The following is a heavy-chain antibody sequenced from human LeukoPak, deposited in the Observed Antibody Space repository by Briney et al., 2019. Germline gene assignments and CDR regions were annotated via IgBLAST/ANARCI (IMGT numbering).Heavy chain of an antibody. V-gene: IGHV3-33*01. D-gene: IGHD6-13*01. Sequence: GGSLRLSCAASGFTFSSYGMHWVRQAPGKGLEWVAVIWYDGSNKYYADSVKGRFTISRDNSKNTLYLQMNSLRAEDTAVYYCARAYSSSWTVVGYWGQGTLVTVSS. J-gene: IGHJ4*02. CDR2: IWYDGSNK. CDR1: GFTFSSYG. CDR3: ARAYSSSWTVVGY.